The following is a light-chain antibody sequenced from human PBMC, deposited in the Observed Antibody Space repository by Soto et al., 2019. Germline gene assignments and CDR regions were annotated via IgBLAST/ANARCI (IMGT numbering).Light chain of an antibody. J-gene: IGLJ1*01. CDR1: SSDVGGYNY. V-gene: IGLV2-14*01. Sequence: QSALTQPASVSGSPGQSITISCTGTSSDVGGYNYVSWYQQHPGKAPKLMIYDVSNRPSGVSNLFSGSKSGNTASLTISGLQVEDEADYYCSTYTSSSTGVFGTGTKVTVL. CDR3: STYTSSSTGV. CDR2: DVS.